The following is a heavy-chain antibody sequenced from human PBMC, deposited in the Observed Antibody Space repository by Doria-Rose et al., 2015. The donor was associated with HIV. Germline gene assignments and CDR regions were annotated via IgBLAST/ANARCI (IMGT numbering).Heavy chain of an antibody. CDR2: IFSDDER. Sequence: QESGPVLVKLTETLTLTCTVSGVSLSSPGMGVSWIRQPPGKALEWLANIFSDDERSYTTSLKSRLTISRGTSKSQVVLTMTDMDPVDTATYYCARIKSSRWYHKYYFDFWGQGTLVIVSA. J-gene: IGHJ4*02. D-gene: IGHD6-13*01. V-gene: IGHV2-26*01. CDR3: ARIKSSRWYHKYYFDF. CDR1: GVSLSSPGMG.